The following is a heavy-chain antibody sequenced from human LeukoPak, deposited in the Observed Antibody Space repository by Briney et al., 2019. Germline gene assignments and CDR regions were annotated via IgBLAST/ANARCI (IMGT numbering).Heavy chain of an antibody. CDR3: AKSPTTVVLRGYYFDY. CDR1: GFTVSSNY. CDR2: IYSGGST. J-gene: IGHJ4*02. D-gene: IGHD4-23*01. V-gene: IGHV3-66*01. Sequence: GGSLRLSCAASGFTVSSNYMSWVRQAPGKGLEWVSVIYSGGSTYYADSVKGRFTISRDNSKNTLYLQMDSLRAEDTAVYYCAKSPTTVVLRGYYFDYWGQGTLVTVSS.